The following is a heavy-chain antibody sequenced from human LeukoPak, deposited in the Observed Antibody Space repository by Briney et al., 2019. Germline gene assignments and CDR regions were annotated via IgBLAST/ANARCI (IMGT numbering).Heavy chain of an antibody. CDR2: INHSGST. Sequence: SETLSLTCAVYGGSFSGYYLSWIRQPPGKGLEWRWEINHSGSTKYNTSLKSRVTISADTSNNKFTLKLSSVTAADTAVYYCSTGARAGKRTYDYWGQGTLVTVSS. D-gene: IGHD6-19*01. CDR3: STGARAGKRTYDY. CDR1: GGSFSGYY. J-gene: IGHJ4*02. V-gene: IGHV4-34*01.